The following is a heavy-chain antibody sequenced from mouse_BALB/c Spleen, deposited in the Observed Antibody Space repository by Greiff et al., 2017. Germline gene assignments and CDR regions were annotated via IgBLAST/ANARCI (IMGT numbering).Heavy chain of an antibody. CDR2: ISNGGGST. V-gene: IGHV5-12-2*01. CDR1: GFTFSSYT. Sequence: EVKLMESGGGLVQPGGSLKLSCAASGFTFSSYTMSWVRQTPEKRLEWVAYISNGGGSTYYPDTVKGRFTISRDNAKNTLYLQMSSLKSEDTAMYYCARHGGLRRYYAMDYWGQGTSVTVSS. D-gene: IGHD2-4*01. CDR3: ARHGGLRRYYAMDY. J-gene: IGHJ4*01.